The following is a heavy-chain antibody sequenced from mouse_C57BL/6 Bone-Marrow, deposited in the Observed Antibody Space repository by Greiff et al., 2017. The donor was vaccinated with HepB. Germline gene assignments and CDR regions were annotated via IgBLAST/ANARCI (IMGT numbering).Heavy chain of an antibody. J-gene: IGHJ1*03. Sequence: QVQLQQPGAELVKPGASVKLSCKASGYTFTSYWMQWVKQRPGQGLEWIGEIDPSDSYTNSNQKFKGKATLTVDTSSSTANMQLSSLTSEDSAVYDCARREGTGSNWYVDVWGTGTTVTVAS. CDR3: ARREGTGSNWYVDV. CDR1: GYTFTSYW. V-gene: IGHV1-50*01. D-gene: IGHD4-1*01. CDR2: IDPSDSYT.